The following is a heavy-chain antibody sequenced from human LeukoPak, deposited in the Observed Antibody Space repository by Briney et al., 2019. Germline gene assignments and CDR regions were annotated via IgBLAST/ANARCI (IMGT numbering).Heavy chain of an antibody. CDR2: INPNSGGT. D-gene: IGHD2-2*01. V-gene: IGHV1-2*02. CDR3: ARDIVVVYYYGMDV. Sequence: ASVKVSCKASGYTFTGYYMHWVRQAPGQGLEWMGWINPNSGGTNYVQKFQGRVTMTRDTSISTAYMELSRLRSDDTAVYYCARDIVVVYYYGMDVWGQGTTVTVSS. CDR1: GYTFTGYY. J-gene: IGHJ6*02.